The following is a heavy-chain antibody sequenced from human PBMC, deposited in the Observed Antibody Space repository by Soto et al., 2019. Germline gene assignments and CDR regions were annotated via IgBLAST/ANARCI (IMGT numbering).Heavy chain of an antibody. J-gene: IGHJ4*02. CDR2: MNPNSGNT. CDR1: GYTFTSYD. Sequence: QVQLVQSGAEVKKPGASVKVSCKASGYTFTSYDINWVRQATGQGLEWMGWMNPNSGNTGYAQKFQGRVTMTRNTSISTAYMELSSLRSEETAVYYCARTRQNYDILTGYPDYWGQGTLVTVSS. D-gene: IGHD3-9*01. CDR3: ARTRQNYDILTGYPDY. V-gene: IGHV1-8*01.